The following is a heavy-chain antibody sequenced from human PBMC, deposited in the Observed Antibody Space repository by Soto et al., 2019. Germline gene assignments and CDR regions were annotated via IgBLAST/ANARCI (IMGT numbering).Heavy chain of an antibody. CDR3: ARFSDYGDYYYYGLDV. J-gene: IGHJ6*02. D-gene: IGHD4-17*01. V-gene: IGHV4-59*01. CDR2: IYYNGTT. CDR1: GDSISNYY. Sequence: PSETLSLTCSVSGDSISNYYWSWIRQPPGKRLEWIGYIYYNGTTDYNPSLKSRVTISVDRSKNLFSLQLTSVTTADTAVYYCARFSDYGDYYYYGLDVWGQGTTVTVSS.